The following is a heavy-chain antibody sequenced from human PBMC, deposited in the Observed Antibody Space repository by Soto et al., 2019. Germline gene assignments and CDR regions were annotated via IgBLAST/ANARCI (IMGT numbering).Heavy chain of an antibody. Sequence: QVQLLESGGGVAQPGRSLRLSCAAAEFTFSTYDMHWVRQAPGKGLEWVAVISYDGSYKYYADSVRGRFTISRDNSKNTLHLQMSSLRPEDSAVFYCARVYASTAPKGSYGMDVRGQGTTVTVSS. J-gene: IGHJ6*02. CDR2: ISYDGSYK. V-gene: IGHV3-30*03. CDR3: ARVYASTAPKGSYGMDV. D-gene: IGHD3-10*01. CDR1: EFTFSTYD.